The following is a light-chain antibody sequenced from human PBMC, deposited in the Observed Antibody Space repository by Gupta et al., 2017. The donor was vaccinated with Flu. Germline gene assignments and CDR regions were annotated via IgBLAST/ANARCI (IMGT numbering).Light chain of an antibody. CDR2: KAS. J-gene: IGKJ1*01. Sequence: IQIPKSPSTLFASVGDRVTFTFLARQNISSWLAWYQQKPEKAPKLLSYKASSLESGVPSRFSGSGSGTEFTLTISSLQPDDFATYYCQQDNSYQSTFGQGTKVEIK. CDR1: QNISSW. V-gene: IGKV1-5*03. CDR3: QQDNSYQST.